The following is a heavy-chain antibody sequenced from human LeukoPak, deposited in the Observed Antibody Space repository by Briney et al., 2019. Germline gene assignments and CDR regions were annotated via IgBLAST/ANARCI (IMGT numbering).Heavy chain of an antibody. J-gene: IGHJ4*02. CDR1: GFTFSSYS. V-gene: IGHV3-21*01. D-gene: IGHD6-13*01. CDR2: ISSSSSYI. Sequence: GGSLRLSCAASGFTFSSYSMNWVRQAPGKGLEWVSSISSSSSYIYYADSVKGRFTISRDNAKNSLYLQMNSLRAEDTAVYYCARDNKAAAGHALDYWGQGTLVTVSS. CDR3: ARDNKAAAGHALDY.